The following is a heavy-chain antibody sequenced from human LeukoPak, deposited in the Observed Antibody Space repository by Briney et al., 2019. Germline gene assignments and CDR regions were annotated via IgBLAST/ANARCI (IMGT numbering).Heavy chain of an antibody. D-gene: IGHD3-9*01. Sequence: GGSLRLSCAASGFTFSNAWMSWVRQAPGKGLEWVSATSGSGGSTYYADSVKGRFTISRDNSKNTLYLQMNSLRAEDTAVYYCAKFSDPLLRHFDWLLDYFDYWGQGALVTVSS. J-gene: IGHJ4*02. CDR2: TSGSGGST. CDR1: GFTFSNAW. V-gene: IGHV3-23*01. CDR3: AKFSDPLLRHFDWLLDYFDY.